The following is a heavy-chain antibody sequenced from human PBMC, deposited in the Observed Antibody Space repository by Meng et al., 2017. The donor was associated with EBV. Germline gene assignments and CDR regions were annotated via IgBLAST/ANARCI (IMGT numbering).Heavy chain of an antibody. CDR2: IIPIFGTA. CDR3: ARAEIAAAGRLDY. CDR1: GGTFSSYA. V-gene: IGHV1-69*06. Sequence: QVRVGQSGAEVKRPGSSVKVSCKASGGTFSSYAISWVRQAPGQGLEWMGGIIPIFGTANYAQKFQGRVTITADKSTSTAYMELSSLRSEDTAVYYCARAEIAAAGRLDYWGQGTLVTVSS. J-gene: IGHJ4*02. D-gene: IGHD6-13*01.